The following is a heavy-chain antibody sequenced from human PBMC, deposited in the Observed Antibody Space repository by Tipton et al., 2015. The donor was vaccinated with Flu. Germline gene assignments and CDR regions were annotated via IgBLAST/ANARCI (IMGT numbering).Heavy chain of an antibody. J-gene: IGHJ3*02. Sequence: TLSLTCTVSGGSISSSNYYWGWIRQPPGKGLEWIGSMYSSGTTYYNPSLKSPVAISLYTSNNQFSLKLSFVTAADTAVYYCARRHFSFDTWGQGTMVTVSS. D-gene: IGHD2/OR15-2a*01. V-gene: IGHV4-39*07. CDR2: MYSSGTT. CDR3: ARRHFSFDT. CDR1: GGSISSSNYY.